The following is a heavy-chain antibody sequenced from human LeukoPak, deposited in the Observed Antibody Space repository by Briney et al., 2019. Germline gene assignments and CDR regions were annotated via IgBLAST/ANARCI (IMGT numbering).Heavy chain of an antibody. J-gene: IGHJ3*02. CDR2: IAYNGIP. Sequence: SETLSLTCTVSGGSINSDYWTWIRQSPGKGLEWIGYIAYNGIPNYNPSLKSRLTISRDTSKNQFSLNLSSVTAADTAVYYCARALYNWNDRCAFDIWGQGTMVTVSS. CDR1: GGSINSDY. D-gene: IGHD1-1*01. V-gene: IGHV4-59*01. CDR3: ARALYNWNDRCAFDI.